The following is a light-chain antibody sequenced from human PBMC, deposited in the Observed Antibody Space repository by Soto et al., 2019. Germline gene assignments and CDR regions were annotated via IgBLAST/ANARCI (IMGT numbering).Light chain of an antibody. CDR3: QQYNNS. CDR1: QSISNW. J-gene: IGKJ2*01. V-gene: IGKV1-5*03. Sequence: DNQMTQSPSTLSASVGDRVTITCRASQSISNWLAWYQQKPGKAPKLLIYKASSLESGVPSRFSGSGSGTEFTLTISSLQPDDSATYYCQQYNNSFGQGTKVDIK. CDR2: KAS.